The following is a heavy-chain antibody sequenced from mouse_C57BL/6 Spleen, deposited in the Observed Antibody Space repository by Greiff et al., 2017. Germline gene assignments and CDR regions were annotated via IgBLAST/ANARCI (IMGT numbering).Heavy chain of an antibody. J-gene: IGHJ1*03. CDR1: GFTFSSYA. D-gene: IGHD1-1*01. CDR3: TRGGSSYWYFDV. CDR2: ISSGGDDI. V-gene: IGHV5-9-1*02. Sequence: EVQLVESGEGLVKPGGSLQLSCAASGFTFSSYAMSWVRQTPEKRLEWVAYISSGGDDIYYADTVKGRFTISRDNARNTLYLQMRSLKSEDTAMYYCTRGGSSYWYFDVWGTGTTVTVSS.